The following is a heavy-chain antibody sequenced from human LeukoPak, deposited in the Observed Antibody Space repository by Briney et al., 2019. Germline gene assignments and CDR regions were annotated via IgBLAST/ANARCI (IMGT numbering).Heavy chain of an antibody. Sequence: SETLSLTCTVSGGSISSSSYYWSWIRQPAGKGLEWIGRIYASGSTNYNPSLQSRVTVSIDPSKNQFSLKVTSVTAADTAVYYCARGRGSSTSSNWFDPWGQAILVTVSS. J-gene: IGHJ5*02. V-gene: IGHV4-61*02. CDR2: IYASGST. CDR3: ARGRGSSTSSNWFDP. CDR1: GGSISSSSYY. D-gene: IGHD2-2*01.